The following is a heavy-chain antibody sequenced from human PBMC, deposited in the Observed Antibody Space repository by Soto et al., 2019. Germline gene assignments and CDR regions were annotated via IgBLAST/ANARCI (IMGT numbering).Heavy chain of an antibody. J-gene: IGHJ6*02. CDR1: GYTFTSYG. V-gene: IGHV1-18*01. Sequence: ASVKVSCKASGYTFTSYGISWVRQAPGQGLEWMGWISAYNGNTNYAQKLQGRVTMTTDTSTSTAYMELRSLRSDDTAVYYCARDLGQLGGPGYGMDVWGQGTTVTVSS. D-gene: IGHD6-13*01. CDR2: ISAYNGNT. CDR3: ARDLGQLGGPGYGMDV.